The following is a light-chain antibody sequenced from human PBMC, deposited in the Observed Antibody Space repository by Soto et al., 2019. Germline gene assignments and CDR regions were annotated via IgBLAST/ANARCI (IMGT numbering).Light chain of an antibody. Sequence: SALTQPASVSGSPGQSITISCTGTSSDVGGYNFVSWYQHHPGKAPKLMIYDVSNRPSGVSNRFSGSKSGNTASLTISGLQAEDEADYYCSSYIASSTSVAFGGGTKLTVL. CDR3: SSYIASSTSVA. V-gene: IGLV2-14*03. J-gene: IGLJ2*01. CDR2: DVS. CDR1: SSDVGGYNF.